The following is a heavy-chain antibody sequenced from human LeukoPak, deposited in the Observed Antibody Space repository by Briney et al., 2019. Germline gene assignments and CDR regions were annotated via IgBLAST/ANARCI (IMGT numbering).Heavy chain of an antibody. CDR3: ARDVSQYYYYYYMDV. D-gene: IGHD5/OR15-5a*01. J-gene: IGHJ6*03. CDR1: GYTFTGYY. CDR2: INPNSGGT. Sequence: ASVKVSCKASGYTFTGYYMHWVRQAPGQGLEWMGWINPNSGGTNYAQKFQGRVTMTRDTSISTAYMELSRLRSDDTAVYYCARDVSQYYYYYYMDVWGKGTTVTVSS. V-gene: IGHV1-2*02.